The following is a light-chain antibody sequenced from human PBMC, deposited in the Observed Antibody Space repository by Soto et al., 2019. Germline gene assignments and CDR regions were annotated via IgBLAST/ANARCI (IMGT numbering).Light chain of an antibody. CDR1: QGISNY. CDR2: GAT. J-gene: IGKJ5*01. V-gene: IGKV1-9*01. Sequence: IQLTQSPSSLSASVGDRVTITCRASQGISNYLAWYQQKPGKTPRLLIYGATTLQSGVPSRFSGSGSGTDFALTISSLQPEDVATYYCPPLKSYVTFWQGTRLEIK. CDR3: PPLKSYVT.